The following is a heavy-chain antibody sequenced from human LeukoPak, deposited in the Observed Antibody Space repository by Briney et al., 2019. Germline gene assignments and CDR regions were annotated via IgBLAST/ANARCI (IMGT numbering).Heavy chain of an antibody. V-gene: IGHV3-7*04. CDR1: GFTFSSYW. Sequence: PGGSLRLSCAASGFTFSSYWMTWVRQAPGKGLEWVANMNQDGSEIYHVDSVKDRFTISRDNAKKSLYLQMNSLRAEDTAVYYCARGESYFDYWGQGTLVTVSS. D-gene: IGHD1-26*01. J-gene: IGHJ4*02. CDR3: ARGESYFDY. CDR2: MNQDGSEI.